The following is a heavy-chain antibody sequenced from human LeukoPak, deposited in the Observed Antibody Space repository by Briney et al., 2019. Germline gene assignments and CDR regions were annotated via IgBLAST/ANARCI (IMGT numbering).Heavy chain of an antibody. V-gene: IGHV3-23*01. CDR3: AKAIQGSFDY. Sequence: GGSLRLSCAASGFTFSSYAMSWVRQVPGKGLEWVSAIIGSGGSTYYADSVKGRFTISRDNSKNTLYLQMNSLRAEDTAVDYCAKAIQGSFDYWGQGTLVTVSS. J-gene: IGHJ4*02. D-gene: IGHD2-2*02. CDR2: IIGSGGST. CDR1: GFTFSSYA.